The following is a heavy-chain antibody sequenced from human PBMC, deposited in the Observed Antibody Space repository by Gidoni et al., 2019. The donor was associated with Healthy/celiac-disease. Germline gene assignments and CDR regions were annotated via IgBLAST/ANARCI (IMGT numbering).Heavy chain of an antibody. J-gene: IGHJ3*02. Sequence: HVQLVQSGAEVKKPGSSVKVSCKASGGPFSSYAISWLRQAPGQGREWMGGIIPIFGTANYAQKFQGRVTITADESTSTAYMELSSLRSEDTAVYYCARDYSGSYESPFDIWGQGTMVTVSS. V-gene: IGHV1-69*01. CDR3: ARDYSGSYESPFDI. D-gene: IGHD1-26*01. CDR1: GGPFSSYA. CDR2: IIPIFGTA.